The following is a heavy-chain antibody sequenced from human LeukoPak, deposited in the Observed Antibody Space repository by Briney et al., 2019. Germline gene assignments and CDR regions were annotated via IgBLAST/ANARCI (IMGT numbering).Heavy chain of an antibody. CDR2: ISSSSRYI. J-gene: IGHJ4*02. V-gene: IGHV3-21*01. CDR1: GFTFSSYS. CDR3: ARDKYSSSSGGFDY. Sequence: GGSLRLSCAASGFTFSSYSINWVRQAPGKGLEWVSSISSSSRYINYADSVKGRFTISRDNAKNSLYLQMNSLRAEDTAVYYCARDKYSSSSGGFDYWGQRTLVTVSS. D-gene: IGHD6-6*01.